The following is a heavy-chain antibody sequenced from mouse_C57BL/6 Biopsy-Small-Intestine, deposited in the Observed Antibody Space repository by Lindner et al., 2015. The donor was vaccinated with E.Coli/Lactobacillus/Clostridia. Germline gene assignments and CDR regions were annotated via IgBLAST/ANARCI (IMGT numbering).Heavy chain of an antibody. CDR1: GFTFSDYG. D-gene: IGHD2-3*01. CDR2: ISSGSSTI. CDR3: TRRSLDGYFFDY. V-gene: IGHV5-17*01. Sequence: VQLQESGGGLLKPGGSLKLSCAASGFTFSDYGMHWVRQAPAKGLEWIAYISSGSSTIYYADTVKGRFTVSRDNARNTLFLQMTSLKSEDTAMYYCTRRSLDGYFFDYWGQGTTLTVSS. J-gene: IGHJ2*01.